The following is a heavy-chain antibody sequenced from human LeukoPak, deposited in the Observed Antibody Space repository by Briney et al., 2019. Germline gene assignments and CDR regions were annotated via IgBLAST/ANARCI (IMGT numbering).Heavy chain of an antibody. CDR3: ARSGWSLANWFDP. Sequence: PGGSLRLSCAASGFTFSSYWMHWVRQAPGKGLVWVSRINSDGNSTSYADSVKGRFTISRDNAKNTLYLQMNSPRAEDTAVYYCARSGWSLANWFDPWGQGTLVTVSS. J-gene: IGHJ5*02. V-gene: IGHV3-74*01. CDR1: GFTFSSYW. D-gene: IGHD6-19*01. CDR2: INSDGNST.